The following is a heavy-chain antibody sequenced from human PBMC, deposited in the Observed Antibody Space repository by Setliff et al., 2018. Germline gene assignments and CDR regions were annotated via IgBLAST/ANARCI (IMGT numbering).Heavy chain of an antibody. CDR2: ISGYNGNT. D-gene: IGHD3-3*01. CDR3: ARVPRLEWLLPTFDS. CDR1: GYTFISYG. Sequence: SVKVSCKTSGYTFISYGIGWVRQAPGQGLEWMGWISGYNGNTDYAQNFQGRVTMTTDTSTSTAYMELRSLRSDDTAVYYCARVPRLEWLLPTFDSWGQGTLGTAPQ. V-gene: IGHV1-18*01. J-gene: IGHJ4*02.